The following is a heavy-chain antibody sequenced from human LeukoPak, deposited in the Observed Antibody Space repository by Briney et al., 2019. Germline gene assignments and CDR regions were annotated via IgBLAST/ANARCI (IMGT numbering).Heavy chain of an antibody. CDR2: IDPDGSHQ. D-gene: IGHD2-15*01. CDR3: ARDSGRREDY. CDR1: GFTFSSYW. J-gene: IGHJ4*02. Sequence: GGSLRLSCVAPGFTFSSYWATWVRQAPGKGLEWVANIDPDGSHQYYVDSVKGRFTISKDNAKNSLYLQMNSLRAEDTAVYYCARDSGRREDYWGQGALVTVSS. V-gene: IGHV3-7*01.